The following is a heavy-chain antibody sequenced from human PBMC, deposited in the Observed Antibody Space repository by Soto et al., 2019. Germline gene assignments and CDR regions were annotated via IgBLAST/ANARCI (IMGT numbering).Heavy chain of an antibody. D-gene: IGHD2-15*01. Sequence: ASVKVSCRASGYTFTSYAMHWVRQAPGQRLEWMGWINAGNGNTKYSQKFQGRVTITRDTSASTAYMELSSLRSEDTAVYYCARAIVANNWFDPWGQGTLVTVS. CDR2: INAGNGNT. CDR1: GYTFTSYA. CDR3: ARAIVANNWFDP. J-gene: IGHJ5*02. V-gene: IGHV1-3*01.